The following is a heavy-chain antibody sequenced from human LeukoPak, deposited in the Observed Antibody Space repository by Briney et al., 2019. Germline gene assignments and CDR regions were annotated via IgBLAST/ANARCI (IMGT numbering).Heavy chain of an antibody. CDR3: ARQSNGAAHPPYDY. CDR1: GFTFSSYG. CDR2: IWYDGSNK. Sequence: GGSLRLSCAASGFTFSSYGMHWVRQAPGKGLEWVAVIWYDGSNKYYADSVKGRFTIFRDNSKNTLYLQMNSLRGEDTAVYYCARQSNGAAHPPYDYWGQGTLVTVSS. V-gene: IGHV3-33*01. J-gene: IGHJ4*02. D-gene: IGHD6-6*01.